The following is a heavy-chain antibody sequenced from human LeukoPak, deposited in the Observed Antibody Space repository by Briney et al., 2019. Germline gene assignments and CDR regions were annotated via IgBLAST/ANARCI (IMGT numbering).Heavy chain of an antibody. J-gene: IGHJ5*02. CDR3: ARVDSSSSPLDP. Sequence: SETLSLTCTGSGGSISSYYWSWIRQPPGKGLEWIGYIYYSGSTNYNPSLKSRVTISVDTSKNQFSLKLSSVTAADTAVYYCARVDSSSSPLDPWGQGTLVTVSS. CDR1: GGSISSYY. D-gene: IGHD6-6*01. V-gene: IGHV4-59*01. CDR2: IYYSGST.